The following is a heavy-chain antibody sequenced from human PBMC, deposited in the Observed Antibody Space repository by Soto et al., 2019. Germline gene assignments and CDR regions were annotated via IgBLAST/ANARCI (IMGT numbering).Heavy chain of an antibody. CDR3: ARDREQWLVGYYFDY. V-gene: IGHV3-33*01. D-gene: IGHD6-19*01. J-gene: IGHJ4*02. Sequence: QTGGSLRLSCAASGFTFSRYGMHWVRQAPGRGLEWVAVIWYDGSNIYYADSVKGRFTISRDNSKDTLDLQMNSLRAEDTAVYYCARDREQWLVGYYFDYWGQGTLVIVSS. CDR1: GFTFSRYG. CDR2: IWYDGSNI.